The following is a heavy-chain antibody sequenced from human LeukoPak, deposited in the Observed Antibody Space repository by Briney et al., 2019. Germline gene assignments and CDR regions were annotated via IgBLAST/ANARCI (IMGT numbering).Heavy chain of an antibody. CDR2: ISDRGSRK. CDR1: GITLSNYG. Sequence: GGSLRLSCAVSGITLSNYGMSWVRQAPGKGLEWVAGISDRGSRKNYANSVKGPFTISTDHPKNTLYLQMNSLRAEDTAVYFCAKRGVVIRVILVGFHKEAYYFDSWGQGALVTVSS. CDR3: AKRGVVIRVILVGFHKEAYYFDS. D-gene: IGHD3-22*01. J-gene: IGHJ4*02. V-gene: IGHV3-23*01.